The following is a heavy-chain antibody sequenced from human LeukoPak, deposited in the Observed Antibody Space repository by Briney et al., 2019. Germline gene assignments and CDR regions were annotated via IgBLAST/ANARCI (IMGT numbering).Heavy chain of an antibody. CDR1: GVSISSSSYY. CDR3: ARHSSSWYQGAWFDP. J-gene: IGHJ5*02. Sequence: SETLSLTCTVSGVSISSSSYYWGWIRQPPGKGLEWIGSIYYSGSAYYNPSLKSRVTISVDTSKNQFSLKLSSVTAADTAVYYCARHSSSWYQGAWFDPWGQGTLVTVSS. V-gene: IGHV4-39*01. CDR2: IYYSGSA. D-gene: IGHD6-13*01.